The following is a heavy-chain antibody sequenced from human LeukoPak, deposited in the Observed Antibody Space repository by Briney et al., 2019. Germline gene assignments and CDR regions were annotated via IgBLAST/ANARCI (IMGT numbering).Heavy chain of an antibody. J-gene: IGHJ5*02. Sequence: GGSLRLSCAASGFTLSSDSMNWVRQAPGRGLEWVSSISSSSSYIYYADSVKGRFTISRDNAKNSLYLQMNSLRAEDTAVYYCARDCRQTTVTTLRWFDPWGQGTLVTVSS. D-gene: IGHD4-17*01. CDR2: ISSSSSYI. CDR3: ARDCRQTTVTTLRWFDP. CDR1: GFTLSSDS. V-gene: IGHV3-21*01.